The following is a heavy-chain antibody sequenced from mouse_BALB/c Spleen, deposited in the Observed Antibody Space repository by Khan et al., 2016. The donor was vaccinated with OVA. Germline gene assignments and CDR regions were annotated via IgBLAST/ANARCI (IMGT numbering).Heavy chain of an antibody. J-gene: IGHJ3*01. Sequence: QVQLKQSGPGLVQPSQSLSITCTVSGFSLTTYGVHWVRQSPGRGLEWLGVIWSGGNTDYNAAFISRLSISKDNSKSQVFFKMNSLQSDDTAIYYCASNSYRYDFTYWGQGTLVTVSA. CDR2: IWSGGNT. CDR1: GFSLTTYG. D-gene: IGHD2-14*01. CDR3: ASNSYRYDFTY. V-gene: IGHV2-4-1*01.